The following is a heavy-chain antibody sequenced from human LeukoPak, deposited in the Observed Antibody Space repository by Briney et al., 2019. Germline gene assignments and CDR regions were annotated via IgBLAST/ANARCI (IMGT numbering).Heavy chain of an antibody. CDR1: GFTFSSYG. V-gene: IGHV3-30*02. J-gene: IGHJ4*02. Sequence: PGGSLRLSCAASGFTFSSYGMHWVRQAPGKGLEWVTFIRDDGSNKYYADSVKGRFTISRDNAKNSLYLQMNSLRAEDTAVYYCARSPLGYCSSTSCYYFDYWGQGTLVTVSS. CDR3: ARSPLGYCSSTSCYYFDY. D-gene: IGHD2-2*01. CDR2: IRDDGSNK.